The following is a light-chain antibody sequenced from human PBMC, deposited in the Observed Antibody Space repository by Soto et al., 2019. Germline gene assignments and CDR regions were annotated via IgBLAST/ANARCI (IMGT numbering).Light chain of an antibody. V-gene: IGKV3-11*01. CDR2: DAS. Sequence: EIVLTQSPATRSLSPGSSAARSCRASQSVSSYLAWYQQKPGQAPRLLIYDASNRATGIPARFSGSGSGTDFTLTISSLEPEDFAVYYCQQRSNWPRTFGPGTKVDI. J-gene: IGKJ3*01. CDR3: QQRSNWPRT. CDR1: QSVSSY.